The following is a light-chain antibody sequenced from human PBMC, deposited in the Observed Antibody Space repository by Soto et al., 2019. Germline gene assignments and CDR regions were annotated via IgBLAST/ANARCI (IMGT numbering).Light chain of an antibody. J-gene: IGKJ5*01. CDR2: GAS. CDR1: HDISNY. V-gene: IGKV1-27*01. Sequence: DIRMTQSPSSLSASVGDRVTIPCRASHDISNYLAWYQQKPGKIPKPLTFGASAFQAGVPSRFSGSGPGTDFTLTISGRQPKDIATYYCQKYNSVLRAFGQGTRLEIK. CDR3: QKYNSVLRA.